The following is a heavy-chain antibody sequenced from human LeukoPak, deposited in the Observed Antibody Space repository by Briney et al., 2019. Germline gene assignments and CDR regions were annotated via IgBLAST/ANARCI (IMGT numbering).Heavy chain of an antibody. Sequence: SSETLSLTCAVSGGPLSGYFWSWIRQSSGKGLEWIGQIYNSGTTNYNPSLKSRVTISEDTSKNQFHLKLSSVTAADTAVYYCARQDSSSWYTYNWRAPGPEGPVDSVS. J-gene: IGHJ5*02. CDR3: ARQDSSSWYTYNWRAP. D-gene: IGHD6-13*01. CDR2: IYNSGTT. CDR1: GGPLSGYF. V-gene: IGHV4-34*01.